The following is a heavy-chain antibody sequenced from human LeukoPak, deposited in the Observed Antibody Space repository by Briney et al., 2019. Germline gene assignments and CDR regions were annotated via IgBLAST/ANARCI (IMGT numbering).Heavy chain of an antibody. CDR2: MYYTGST. CDR1: GGSISSDY. CDR3: VRVSVVYGMDV. J-gene: IGHJ6*02. Sequence: SETLSLTCSVSGGSISSDYWAWIRQPPGKGLDWIGYMYYTGSTNYNPSLKSRVTISLATSTKQFSLKLSSVTAADTAVYYCVRVSVVYGMDVWGRGTTVTVSS. V-gene: IGHV4-59*01.